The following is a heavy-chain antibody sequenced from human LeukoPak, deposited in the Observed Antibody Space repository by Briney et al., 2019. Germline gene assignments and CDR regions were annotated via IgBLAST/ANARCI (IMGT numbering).Heavy chain of an antibody. Sequence: PGGSLRLSCAASGFTLSSYSMDWVRQAPGKGLEWVSSTSSSSSYMYYADSVKGRFTISRDNAKNSLYLQMNSLRAEDTAVYYCARIPIYSGGYPFDYWGQGTPVTVSS. J-gene: IGHJ4*02. V-gene: IGHV3-21*01. CDR3: ARIPIYSGGYPFDY. CDR1: GFTLSSYS. D-gene: IGHD1-26*01. CDR2: TSSSSSYM.